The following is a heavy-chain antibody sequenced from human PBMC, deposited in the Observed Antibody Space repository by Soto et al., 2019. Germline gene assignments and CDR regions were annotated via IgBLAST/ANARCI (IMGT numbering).Heavy chain of an antibody. CDR1: GGSVSNKTYY. V-gene: IGHV4-61*01. CDR3: ARTTAVPNTLRSRYFFDY. J-gene: IGHJ4*02. D-gene: IGHD4-17*01. Sequence: AETLSLTCSVSGGSVSNKTYYWSWTRQPPGKRLEWIGYVYYGGTTNYNPSLKSRVTISVDLSKNQFSLRLSSVTTADTALYYCARTTAVPNTLRSRYFFDYWGQGTLVTVSS. CDR2: VYYGGTT.